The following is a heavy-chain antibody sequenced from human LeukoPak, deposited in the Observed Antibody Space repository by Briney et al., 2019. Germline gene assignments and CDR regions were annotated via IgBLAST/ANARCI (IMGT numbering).Heavy chain of an antibody. CDR2: IIPIFGTA. D-gene: IGHD3-22*01. CDR3: ARDPFGYYDSSGYQPLDY. J-gene: IGHJ4*02. CDR1: RGTFIGYA. V-gene: IGHV1-69*13. Sequence: ASVKVSCKASRGTFIGYAISWVRQAPGQGLEWMGGIIPIFGTANYAQKFQGRVTITADESTSTAYMELSSLRSEDTAVYYCARDPFGYYDSSGYQPLDYWGQGTLVTVSS.